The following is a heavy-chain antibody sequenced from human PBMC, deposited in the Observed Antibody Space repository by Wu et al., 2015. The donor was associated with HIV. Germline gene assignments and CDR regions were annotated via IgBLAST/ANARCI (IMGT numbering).Heavy chain of an antibody. CDR2: VYYNGNT. V-gene: IGHV4-59*01. CDR3: ARVDLDGVYDPYYYYGMDV. CDR1: GDSMSDDY. D-gene: IGHD2-8*01. J-gene: IGHJ6*02. Sequence: QVQLQESSPGLVKPSETLSLTCIVSGDSMSDDYWNWIRQPPGKGLEWIGYVYYNGNTKYNPSLKGRVTISLDRSKNQFSLKLSSVTAADTAVYYCARVDLDGVYDPYYYYGMDVWGQGTTVTVSS.